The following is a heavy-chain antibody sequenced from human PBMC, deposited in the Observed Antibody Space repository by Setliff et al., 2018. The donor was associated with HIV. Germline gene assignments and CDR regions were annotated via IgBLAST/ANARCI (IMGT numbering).Heavy chain of an antibody. V-gene: IGHV4-59*01. Sequence: PSETLSLTCTVSGGSISSYYWSWIRQPPGKGLEWIGYIHVSGSTYFNPSHSSRVTISIDTSKNQFSLKLSSVTAADTAVYYCARGQGRFSFGGQLGYYFDYWGQGTLVTVSS. D-gene: IGHD5-18*01. J-gene: IGHJ4*02. CDR2: IHVSGST. CDR1: GGSISSYY. CDR3: ARGQGRFSFGGQLGYYFDY.